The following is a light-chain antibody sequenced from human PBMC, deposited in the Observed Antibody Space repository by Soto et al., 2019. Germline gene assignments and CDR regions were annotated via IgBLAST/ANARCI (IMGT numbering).Light chain of an antibody. CDR1: KSVSSY. CDR2: DAS. V-gene: IGKV3-11*01. J-gene: IGKJ4*01. Sequence: EIVLTQSPATLSLSPGERDTISCRASKSVSSYLAWYQQKPGQAPRLLIYDASNRATGIPARFSGSGSGTDFTLTISSLEPEDFAVYYCQQRSNWPPTFGGGTKVDIK. CDR3: QQRSNWPPT.